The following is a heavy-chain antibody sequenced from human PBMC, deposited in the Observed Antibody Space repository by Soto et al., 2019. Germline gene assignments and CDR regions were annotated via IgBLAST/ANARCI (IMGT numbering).Heavy chain of an antibody. J-gene: IGHJ4*02. V-gene: IGHV2-5*02. Sequence: QITLKESGPTVVKLTQTLTLTCTFSGFSLSTSGVGVGWIRQPPGKAPEWLALLYWDDVKRYSPSLNSRLTMTKDTSKNQAVLTITNTDPVDTATYYCAHSSVDPATARWPPPEFDYWGQGTLLTASS. CDR1: GFSLSTSGVG. CDR3: AHSSVDPATARWPPPEFDY. CDR2: LYWDDVK. D-gene: IGHD5-18*01.